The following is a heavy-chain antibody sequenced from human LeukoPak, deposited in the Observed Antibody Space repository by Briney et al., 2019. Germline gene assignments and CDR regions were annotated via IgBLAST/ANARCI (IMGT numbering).Heavy chain of an antibody. CDR3: ARDLPIPDY. Sequence: GGSLRLSCAASGFTFSSHWMHWVRQAPGKGLVWVSHISSDGSSTSYADSVKGRFTISRDNAKNTLYLQMNSLRAEDTAVYYCARDLPIPDYWGQGTLVTVSS. V-gene: IGHV3-74*01. J-gene: IGHJ4*02. CDR1: GFTFSSHW. CDR2: ISSDGSST.